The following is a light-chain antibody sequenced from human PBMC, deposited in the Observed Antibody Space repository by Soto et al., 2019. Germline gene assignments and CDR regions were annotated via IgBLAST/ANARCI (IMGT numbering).Light chain of an antibody. V-gene: IGLV2-14*01. CDR2: GDT. CDR1: SGDVGTHNY. Sequence: QSVLTQPASVSGSPGQSITISCTGASGDVGTHNYVSWYQQHPGKAPKLMIYGDTIRPSGISNRFSGSKSGNTASLTISGLQAEDEADYYCSSYTSGSTLIVFGTGTKLTVL. CDR3: SSYTSGSTLIV. J-gene: IGLJ1*01.